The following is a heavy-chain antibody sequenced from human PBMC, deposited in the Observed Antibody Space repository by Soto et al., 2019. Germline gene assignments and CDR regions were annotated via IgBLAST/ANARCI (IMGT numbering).Heavy chain of an antibody. CDR2: ISYDGSNK. CDR3: ARSYCGGDCPPAGGNY. CDR1: GFTFISYA. J-gene: IGHJ4*02. D-gene: IGHD2-21*02. V-gene: IGHV3-30-3*01. Sequence: SLRLSCAASGFTFISYAMHWVRQAPGKGLEWVAVISYDGSNKYYADSVKGRFTISRDNSKNTLYLQMNSLRAEDTAVYYCARSYCGGDCPPAGGNYWGQGTLVTVSS.